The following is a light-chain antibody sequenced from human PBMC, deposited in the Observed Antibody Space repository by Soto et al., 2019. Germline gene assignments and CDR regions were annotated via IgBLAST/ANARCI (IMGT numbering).Light chain of an antibody. CDR1: SSNIGPTYD. Sequence: QSVLTQPPSVSGAPGQRVTISCTGSSSNIGPTYDVHWYQQLPGTAPKLLIYANTNRPSGVPDRFSGSKSGNTASLTVSGLQAEDGADYYCSSYAGSSNVFGTGTKVTVL. V-gene: IGLV1-40*01. CDR2: ANT. J-gene: IGLJ1*01. CDR3: SSYAGSSNV.